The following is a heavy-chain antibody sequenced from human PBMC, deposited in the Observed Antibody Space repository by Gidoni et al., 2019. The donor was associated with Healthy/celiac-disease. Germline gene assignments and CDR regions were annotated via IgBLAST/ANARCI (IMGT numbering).Heavy chain of an antibody. V-gene: IGHV1-46*01. D-gene: IGHD6-13*01. CDR2: INPSGGST. CDR1: GYTFTSYY. CDR3: ARDLYSSSWYESEIYYYYGMDV. J-gene: IGHJ6*02. Sequence: QVQLVQSGAEVKKPGASVKVSCKASGYTFTSYYMHWVRQAPGQGLEWMGIINPSGGSTSYAQKFQGRVTMTRDTSTSTVYMELSSLRSEDTAVYYCARDLYSSSWYESEIYYYYGMDVWGQGTTVTVSS.